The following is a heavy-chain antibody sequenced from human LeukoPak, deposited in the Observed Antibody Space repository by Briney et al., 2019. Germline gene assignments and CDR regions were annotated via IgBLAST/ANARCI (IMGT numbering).Heavy chain of an antibody. CDR2: IYASGST. Sequence: SETLSLTCTVSGVSISSGSYYWTWIRQPAGKGLEWIGRIYASGSTNYNPSLKSRVTISVDTSKKQFSLKLSSVTAADTAVYYCAREFSSASSGFDPWGQGTLVTVSS. D-gene: IGHD6-6*01. CDR3: AREFSSASSGFDP. CDR1: GVSISSGSYY. V-gene: IGHV4-61*02. J-gene: IGHJ5*02.